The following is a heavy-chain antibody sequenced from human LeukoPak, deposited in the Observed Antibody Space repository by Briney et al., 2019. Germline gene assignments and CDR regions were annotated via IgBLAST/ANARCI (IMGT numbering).Heavy chain of an antibody. V-gene: IGHV3-7*01. J-gene: IGHJ3*02. Sequence: GGSLRLSCAASGFTFSSYWMSWVRQAPGKGLEWVANIKQDGSEKYYVDSVKGRFTISRDNAKNSLYLQMNSLRAEDTAVYYCARDHIAAAGTPSDAFDIWGQGTMVTVSS. D-gene: IGHD6-13*01. CDR3: ARDHIAAAGTPSDAFDI. CDR1: GFTFSSYW. CDR2: IKQDGSEK.